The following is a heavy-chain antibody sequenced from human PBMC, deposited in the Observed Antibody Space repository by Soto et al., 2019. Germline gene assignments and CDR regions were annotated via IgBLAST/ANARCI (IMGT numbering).Heavy chain of an antibody. V-gene: IGHV1-69*06. J-gene: IGHJ6*02. Sequence: QVQLVQSGAEVKKPGSSVKVSCKASGGTFSSYAISWVRQAPGQGLEWMGGIIPIFGTANYAQEFQGRVTITADKSTSTASMELSSMRSEDTAVYYCARESGYCTNGVCYTTYYYYYGMDVWGQGTTVTVSS. CDR1: GGTFSSYA. CDR3: ARESGYCTNGVCYTTYYYYYGMDV. D-gene: IGHD2-8*01. CDR2: IIPIFGTA.